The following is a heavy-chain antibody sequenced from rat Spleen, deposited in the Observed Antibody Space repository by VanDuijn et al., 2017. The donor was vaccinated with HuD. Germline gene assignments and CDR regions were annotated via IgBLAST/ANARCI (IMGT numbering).Heavy chain of an antibody. J-gene: IGHJ2*01. CDR1: GFSLNTYT. V-gene: IGHV2-19*01. D-gene: IGHD1-10*01. Sequence: QVQLKESGPGLVQPSQTLSLTCTVSGFSLNTYTVSWIRQPPGKGLEWMGRIQSGGSTDYNSALNTRLGISRDTTKGQVCVKMNSLQTEDKASYYCNRDNNYYFDYWGQGVMVTVSS. CDR2: IQSGGST. CDR3: NRDNNYYFDY.